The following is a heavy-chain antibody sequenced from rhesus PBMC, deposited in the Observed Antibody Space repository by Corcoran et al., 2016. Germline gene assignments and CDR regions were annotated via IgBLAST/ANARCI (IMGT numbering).Heavy chain of an antibody. CDR3: ARSYKVSSGWSWYFDL. CDR2: IYDGRGVT. V-gene: IGHV4S7*01. D-gene: IGHD6S26*01. J-gene: IGHJ2*01. Sequence: QVQLQESGPGLVKPSETLSLTCAVSGGSISSSNWWSWIRQSPGKGLEWIGYIYDGRGVTSYSPSLKRRVNTSAGTSKNQFSLKLSSVTAADTAVYYCARSYKVSSGWSWYFDLWGPGTPITISS. CDR1: GGSISSSNW.